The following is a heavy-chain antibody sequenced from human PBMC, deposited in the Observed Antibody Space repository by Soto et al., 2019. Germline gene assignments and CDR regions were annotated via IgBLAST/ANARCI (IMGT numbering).Heavy chain of an antibody. J-gene: IGHJ5*02. V-gene: IGHV3-30*18. Sequence: GGSLRLSCAASGFTFSSYGMHWVRQAPGKGLEWVAVISYDGSNKYYADSVKGRFTISRDDSKNTLYLQMNSLRAEDTAVYYCAKDYDILTFGNWFDPWGQGTLVTVSS. D-gene: IGHD3-9*01. CDR2: ISYDGSNK. CDR3: AKDYDILTFGNWFDP. CDR1: GFTFSSYG.